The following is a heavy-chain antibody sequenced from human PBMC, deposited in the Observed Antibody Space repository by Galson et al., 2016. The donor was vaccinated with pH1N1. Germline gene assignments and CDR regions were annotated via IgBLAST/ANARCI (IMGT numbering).Heavy chain of an antibody. D-gene: IGHD2/OR15-2a*01. CDR3: ARGGCTTSTCYFYYQYHMDI. CDR2: MDPHTGNT. J-gene: IGHJ6*03. V-gene: IGHV1-8*01. CDR1: GYTFTSYH. Sequence: SVKVSCKASGYTFTSYHIYWVRQATGQGLEWMGWMDPHTGNTAYAQNFQGRLTMTRDTSLGTAYMALSSLRSEDTAVYYCARGGCTTSTCYFYYQYHMDIWGKGTTVTVSS.